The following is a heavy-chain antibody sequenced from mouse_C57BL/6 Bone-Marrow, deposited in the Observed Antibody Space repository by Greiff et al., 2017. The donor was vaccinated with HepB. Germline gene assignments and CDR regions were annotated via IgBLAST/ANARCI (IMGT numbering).Heavy chain of an antibody. J-gene: IGHJ2*01. Sequence: VQLQQPGAELVMPGASVKLSCKASGYTFTSYWMHWVKQRPGQGLEWIGEIDPSDSYTNYNQKFKGKSTLTVDKSSSTAYMQLSSLTSEDSAVYYCARRGLRHYFDYWGQGTTLTVSS. V-gene: IGHV1-69*01. CDR3: ARRGLRHYFDY. CDR2: IDPSDSYT. D-gene: IGHD2-4*01. CDR1: GYTFTSYW.